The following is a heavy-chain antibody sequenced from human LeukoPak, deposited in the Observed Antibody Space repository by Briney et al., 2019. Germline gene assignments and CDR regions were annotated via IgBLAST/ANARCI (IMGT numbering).Heavy chain of an antibody. CDR2: IYSSGST. J-gene: IGHJ1*01. CDR1: GGSISNYY. D-gene: IGHD2/OR15-2a*01. CDR3: ARVNSKAPEYFQH. Sequence: PSETLSLTCTVSGGSISNYYWSWIRQPAGKGLEWIGRIYSSGSTDYNPSLKSRVTMSVDTSKKQFSLKMTSVTAADTAVYYCARVNSKAPEYFQHWGQGTLVTVSS. V-gene: IGHV4-4*07.